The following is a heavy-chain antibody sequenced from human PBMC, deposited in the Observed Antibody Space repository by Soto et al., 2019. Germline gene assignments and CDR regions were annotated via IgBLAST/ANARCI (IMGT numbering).Heavy chain of an antibody. V-gene: IGHV1-8*01. D-gene: IGHD6-6*01. CDR3: AREGLEYSSATWFDL. CDR1: GYTFTHYD. Sequence: QVQLVQSGAEVKKPGASVKVSCKASGYTFTHYDINWVRQAPGQGLEWMGWMNPHSGNTGYAQKFQGRVTMTRDTSINTVFLELSSLRSEDTAVYYCAREGLEYSSATWFDLWGQGTLVTVSS. CDR2: MNPHSGNT. J-gene: IGHJ5*02.